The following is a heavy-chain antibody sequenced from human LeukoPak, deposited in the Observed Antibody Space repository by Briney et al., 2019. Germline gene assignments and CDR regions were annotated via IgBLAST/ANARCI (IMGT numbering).Heavy chain of an antibody. V-gene: IGHV1-8*01. D-gene: IGHD3-22*01. J-gene: IGHJ4*02. Sequence: ASVKVSCKVSGYTFTSYDINWVRQATGQGLEWMGWMNPNSGNTGYAQKFQGRVTMTRNTSISTAYMELSSLRSEDTAVYYCARDTAYYYDSSTIGSLDYWGQGTLVTVSS. CDR2: MNPNSGNT. CDR3: ARDTAYYYDSSTIGSLDY. CDR1: GYTFTSYD.